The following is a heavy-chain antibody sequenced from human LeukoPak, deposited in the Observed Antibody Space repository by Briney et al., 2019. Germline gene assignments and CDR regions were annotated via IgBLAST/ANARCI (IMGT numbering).Heavy chain of an antibody. J-gene: IGHJ4*02. CDR3: ARVGPAVAGQNLDY. CDR2: IKQDGSEK. D-gene: IGHD6-19*01. V-gene: IGHV3-7*01. Sequence: PGGSLRLSCAASGFTFSYYWMSWVRQAPGKGLEWVANIKQDGSEKNYVPSVKGRFTISRDNAKNSLYLQMNSLTAEDTAVYYCARVGPAVAGQNLDYWGQGTLVTVSS. CDR1: GFTFSYYW.